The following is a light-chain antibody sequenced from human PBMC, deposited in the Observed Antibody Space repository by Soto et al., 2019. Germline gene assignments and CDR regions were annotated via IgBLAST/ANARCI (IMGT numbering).Light chain of an antibody. CDR3: QQFSRYPRT. J-gene: IGKJ1*01. CDR2: AAS. V-gene: IGKV1-9*01. CDR1: QGITSY. Sequence: DIQLTQSPSFLSASVGDRVIITCRASQGITSYLAWYQQKPGKAPKLLIYAASTLHTGVPSRFSGRGSGTEFTLTINSLQPEDFATYYCQQFSRYPRTFGQGTKVEIK.